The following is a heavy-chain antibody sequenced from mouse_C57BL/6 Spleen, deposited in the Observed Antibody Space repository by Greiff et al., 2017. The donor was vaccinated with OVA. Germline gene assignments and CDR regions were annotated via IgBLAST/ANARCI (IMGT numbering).Heavy chain of an antibody. J-gene: IGHJ2*01. CDR1: GYAFTNYL. V-gene: IGHV1-54*01. CDR2: INPGSGGT. D-gene: IGHD1-1*02. Sequence: QVQLQQSGAELVRPGTSVKVSCKASGYAFTNYLIEWVKQRPGQGLEWIGVINPGSGGTNYNEKFKGKATLTADKSSSTAYMQLSSLTSEDSAVYFCAREDYGGYFDYWGQGTTLTVSS. CDR3: AREDYGGYFDY.